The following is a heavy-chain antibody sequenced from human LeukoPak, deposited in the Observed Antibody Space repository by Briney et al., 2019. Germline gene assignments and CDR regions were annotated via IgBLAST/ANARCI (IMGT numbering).Heavy chain of an antibody. Sequence: GGSLRLSCAASGFTFSSYWMHWVRQAPGKGLVWVSRINSDGSSTSYADSVKGRFTISRDNAKNSLYLQMNSLRAEDTAVYYCAGGAYYYDSSGSHAFDIWGQGTMVTVSS. CDR3: AGGAYYYDSSGSHAFDI. CDR2: INSDGSST. CDR1: GFTFSSYW. D-gene: IGHD3-22*01. V-gene: IGHV3-74*01. J-gene: IGHJ3*02.